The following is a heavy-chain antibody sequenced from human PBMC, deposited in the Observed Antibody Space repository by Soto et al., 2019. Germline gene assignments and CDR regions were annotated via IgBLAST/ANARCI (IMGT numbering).Heavy chain of an antibody. CDR1: GYMFTGYD. CDR3: AREVTMVRGARVDGMDV. J-gene: IGHJ6*02. D-gene: IGHD3-10*01. V-gene: IGHV1-2*02. Sequence: QVQLEQSGAEVKKAGASVKVSCKASGYMFTGYDMHWVRQAPGQGLEWMGWINPNSGGTNYAQKFQGRVTMTRDMSSSTAYMELSRLRSDDTAVYYWAREVTMVRGARVDGMDVWGQGTTVTVS. CDR2: INPNSGGT.